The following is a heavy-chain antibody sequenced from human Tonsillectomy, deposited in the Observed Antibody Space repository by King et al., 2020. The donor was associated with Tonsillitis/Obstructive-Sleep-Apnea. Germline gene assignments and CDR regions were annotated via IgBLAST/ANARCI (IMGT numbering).Heavy chain of an antibody. V-gene: IGHV3-23*04. Sequence: VQLVESGGGLVQPGGSLRLSCAASGFTFSTYAMSWVRQAPGKGLEWVSVINGGGGNTYDADSVKGRLTISRDNSKNTLYLQMNSLRAEDTGVYYCAMEDYGDSYFDMWRRGPLVTVSS. D-gene: IGHD4-17*01. CDR3: AMEDYGDSYFDM. J-gene: IGHJ4*02. CDR2: INGGGGNT. CDR1: GFTFSTYA.